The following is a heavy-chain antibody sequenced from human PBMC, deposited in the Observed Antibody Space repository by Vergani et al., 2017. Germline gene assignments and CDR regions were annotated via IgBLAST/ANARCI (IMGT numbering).Heavy chain of an antibody. J-gene: IGHJ6*03. CDR3: ARVKRPGIAVSGTSYYYYYMDV. CDR2: IYTSGST. Sequence: QVQLQESGPGLVKPSETLSLTCTVSGGSISSYYWSWIRQPAGKGLEWIGRIYTSGSTNYNPSLKSRVTMSVDTSKNQFSLKLSSVTAADTAVYYCARVKRPGIAVSGTSYYYYYMDVWSKGTTVTVSS. V-gene: IGHV4-4*07. D-gene: IGHD6-19*01. CDR1: GGSISSYY.